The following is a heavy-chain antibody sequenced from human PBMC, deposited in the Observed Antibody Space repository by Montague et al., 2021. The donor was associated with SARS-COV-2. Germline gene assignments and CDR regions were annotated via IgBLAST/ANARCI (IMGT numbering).Heavy chain of an antibody. V-gene: IGHV3-23*01. D-gene: IGHD5-18*01. CDR3: AKLTTGYSYGTGDY. CDR2: ISGSGGST. J-gene: IGHJ4*02. CDR1: GFPFSSYA. Sequence: LRLSFAASGFPFSSYAMSWVRQAPGKGLEWVSAISGSGGSTYYADSVKGRFTISRDNSKNTLYVQMNSLRAEDTAVYYCAKLTTGYSYGTGDYWGQGTLVTVSS.